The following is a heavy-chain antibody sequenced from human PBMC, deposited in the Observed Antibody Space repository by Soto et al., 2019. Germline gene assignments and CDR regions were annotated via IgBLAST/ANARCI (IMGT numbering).Heavy chain of an antibody. V-gene: IGHV3-21*01. CDR3: AGFSFGH. CDR1: GFTFSSYS. J-gene: IGHJ4*02. CDR2: ISSSSTYI. D-gene: IGHD3-16*01. Sequence: EVQLVESGGGLVKPGGSLRLSCAASGFTFSSYSMNWVRQAPGKGLEWVSSISSSSTYIYYADSLKGRFTISRDNAKNPLYLQMNRLGAGGTAVDFWAGFSFGHWGQGTLVTVSS.